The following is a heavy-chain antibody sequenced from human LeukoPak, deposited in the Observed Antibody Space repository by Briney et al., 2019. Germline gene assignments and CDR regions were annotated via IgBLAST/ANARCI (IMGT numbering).Heavy chain of an antibody. CDR2: IYYSGST. CDR1: GGSVSSYY. CDR3: ARALPRIYYYDGVSFDY. V-gene: IGHV4-59*02. D-gene: IGHD3-22*01. Sequence: LSETLSLTCTVSGGSVSSYYWSWIRQPPGKGLEWIGYIYYSGSTNYNPSLKSRVTISVDTSKNQFSLKLSSVTAADTAVYYCARALPRIYYYDGVSFDYWGQGTLVTVSS. J-gene: IGHJ4*02.